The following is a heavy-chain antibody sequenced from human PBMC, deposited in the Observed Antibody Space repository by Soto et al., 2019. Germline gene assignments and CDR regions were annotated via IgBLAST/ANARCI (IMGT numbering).Heavy chain of an antibody. Sequence: QVQLQQWGAGLLKPSETLSLTCAVYGGSFSGYYWSWIRQPPGKGLEWIGEINHSGSTNYNPSLKSRVTISVDTSKNQCSLKLSSVTAADTAVYYCARKPRWLGYYGMDVWGQGTTVTVSS. V-gene: IGHV4-34*01. CDR2: INHSGST. CDR1: GGSFSGYY. J-gene: IGHJ6*02. CDR3: ARKPRWLGYYGMDV. D-gene: IGHD6-19*01.